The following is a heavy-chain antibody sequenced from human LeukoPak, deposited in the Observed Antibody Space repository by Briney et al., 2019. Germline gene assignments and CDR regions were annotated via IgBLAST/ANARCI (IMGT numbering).Heavy chain of an antibody. CDR2: IYYSGST. Sequence: PSETLSLTCTVSGVSISSYYWSWIRQPPGKGLEWIGYIYYSGSTNYNPSLKSRVTISVDTSKNQFSLKLSSVTAADTAVYYCARHSGIAVAGADFDYRGQGTLVTVSS. CDR1: GVSISSYY. CDR3: ARHSGIAVAGADFDY. V-gene: IGHV4-59*08. D-gene: IGHD6-19*01. J-gene: IGHJ4*02.